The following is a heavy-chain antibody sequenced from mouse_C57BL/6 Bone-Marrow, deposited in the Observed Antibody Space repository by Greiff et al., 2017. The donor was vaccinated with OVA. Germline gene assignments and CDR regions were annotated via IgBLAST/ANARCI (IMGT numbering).Heavy chain of an antibody. D-gene: IGHD2-4*01. Sequence: EVKLQESGAELVKPGASVKLSCTASGFNIKDYYMHWVKQRTEQGLEWIGRIDPEDGETKYAPKFQGKATITADTSSNTAYLQLSSLTSEDTAVYYCARYDYEYYFDYWGQGTTLTVSS. CDR1: GFNIKDYY. J-gene: IGHJ2*01. CDR3: ARYDYEYYFDY. CDR2: IDPEDGET. V-gene: IGHV14-2*01.